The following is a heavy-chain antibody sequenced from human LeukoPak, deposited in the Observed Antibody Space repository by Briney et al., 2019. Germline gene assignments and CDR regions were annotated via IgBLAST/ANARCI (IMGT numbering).Heavy chain of an antibody. CDR3: ARQMTTVTTDVPRGEAAMVSNWFDP. V-gene: IGHV5-51*01. Sequence: GESLKISCKGSGYSFTSYWIDWVRQMPGKGLEWMGIIYPGDSDTRYSPSFQGQVTISADKSISTAYLQWSSLKASDTAMYYCARQMTTVTTDVPRGEAAMVSNWFDPWGQGTLVTVSS. J-gene: IGHJ5*02. CDR2: IYPGDSDT. D-gene: IGHD4-17*01. CDR1: GYSFTSYW.